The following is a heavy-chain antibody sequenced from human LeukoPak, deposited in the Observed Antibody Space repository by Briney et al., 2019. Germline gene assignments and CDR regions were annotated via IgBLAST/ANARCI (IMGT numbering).Heavy chain of an antibody. CDR3: ARDRLTTVTGQAFSRGKWGY. CDR1: GYTFTSYG. CDR2: ISAYNGNT. J-gene: IGHJ4*02. Sequence: ASVKVSCKASGYTFTSYGISWVRQAPGQGLEWMGWISAYNGNTNYAQKLQGRVTMTTDTSTSTAYMELGSLRSDDTAVYYCARDRLTTVTGQAFSRGKWGYWGQGTLVTVSS. D-gene: IGHD4-17*01. V-gene: IGHV1-18*01.